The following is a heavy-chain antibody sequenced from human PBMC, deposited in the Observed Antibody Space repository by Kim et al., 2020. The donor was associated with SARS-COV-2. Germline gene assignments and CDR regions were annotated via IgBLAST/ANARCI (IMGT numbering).Heavy chain of an antibody. D-gene: IGHD2-2*01. CDR3: ARTVVPADPGAFDV. CDR2: LRSEGNA. V-gene: IGHV4-4*07. J-gene: IGHJ3*01. CDR1: GGSVSSYH. Sequence: SETLSLTCTVSGGSVSSYHWSWIRRPAGKGLEWIGRLRSEGNADYNPSLRSRLTMSVDTSKNQFSLKLTSVTAAEAAGYYCARTVVPADPGAFDVWGQGT.